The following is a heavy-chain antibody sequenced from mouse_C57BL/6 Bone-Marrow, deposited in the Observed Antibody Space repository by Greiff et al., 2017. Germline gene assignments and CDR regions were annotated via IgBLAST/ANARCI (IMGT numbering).Heavy chain of an antibody. CDR1: GYTFTDYY. J-gene: IGHJ2*01. V-gene: IGHV1-19*01. CDR2: INPYNGGP. CDR3: ARLTITTVVAPNYFDY. D-gene: IGHD1-1*01. Sequence: EVQLQQSGPVLVKPGASVKMSCKASGYTFTDYYMNWVKQSHGKSLEWIGVINPYNGGPSYNQKFKGKATLTVDKSSSTAYMELNSLTSEDSSVYYCARLTITTVVAPNYFDYWGQGTTLTVSS.